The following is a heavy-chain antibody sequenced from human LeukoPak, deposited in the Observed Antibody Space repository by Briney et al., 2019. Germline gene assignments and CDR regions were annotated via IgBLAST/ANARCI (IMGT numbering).Heavy chain of an antibody. CDR3: ARRSHDGYFDY. CDR1: GYRFTTYW. CDR2: IYPGDSDT. V-gene: IGHV5-51*01. Sequence: GESLKISCKGSGYRFTTYWIGWVRQMPGKGLEWMGIIYPGDSDTRYSPSSQGQVTISADKSISTAYLQWSSLKASDTAMYYCARRSHDGYFDYWGQGTLVTVSS. J-gene: IGHJ4*02.